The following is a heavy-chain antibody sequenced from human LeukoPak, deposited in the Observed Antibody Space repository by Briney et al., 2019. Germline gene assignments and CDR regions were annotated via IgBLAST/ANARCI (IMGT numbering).Heavy chain of an antibody. D-gene: IGHD3-10*01. CDR3: ARRVRGVTMVRGVIIDRYYYYMGV. CDR2: INPNSGGT. J-gene: IGHJ6*03. CDR1: GYTFTGYY. V-gene: IGHV1-2*02. Sequence: GASVKVSCKASGYTFTGYYMHWVRQAPGQGLEWMGWINPNSGGTNYAQKFQGRVTMTRDTSISTAYMELSRLRSDDTAVYYCARRVRGVTMVRGVIIDRYYYYMGVWGKGTTVTVSS.